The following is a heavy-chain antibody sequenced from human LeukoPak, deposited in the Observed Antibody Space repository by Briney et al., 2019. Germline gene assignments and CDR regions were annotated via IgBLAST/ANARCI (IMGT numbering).Heavy chain of an antibody. Sequence: ASVKVSCKASGYTFTSYYISWVRQAPGQGLEWMGWISAYSGNTNYAQKFQGRVTMTRDTSTSRAYIELQGLSSDDAAVSYCAGLVWYGSGSYCSSRIRSHFDYWGQGNRVPSAS. CDR2: ISAYSGNT. V-gene: IGHV1-18*01. CDR3: AGLVWYGSGSYCSSRIRSHFDY. J-gene: IGHJ4*02. CDR1: GYTFTSYY. D-gene: IGHD3-10*01.